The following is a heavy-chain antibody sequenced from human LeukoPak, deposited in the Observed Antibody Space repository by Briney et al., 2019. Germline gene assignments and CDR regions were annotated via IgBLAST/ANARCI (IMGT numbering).Heavy chain of an antibody. CDR1: GYTLTELS. Sequence: ASVKVSCKVSGYTLTELSMHWVRQAPGKGLEWMGGFDPEDGETIYAQKFQGRVTMTEDTSTDTAYMELSSLRSDDTAVYYCATDLGYYYSDGYWGQATLVTVSS. J-gene: IGHJ4*02. CDR2: FDPEDGET. CDR3: ATDLGYYYSDGY. V-gene: IGHV1-24*01. D-gene: IGHD3-10*01.